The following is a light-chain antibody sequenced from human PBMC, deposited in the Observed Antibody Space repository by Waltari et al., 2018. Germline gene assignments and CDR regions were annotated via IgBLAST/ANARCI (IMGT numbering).Light chain of an antibody. V-gene: IGLV2-14*03. CDR1: SSDIGGYVY. CDR3: CSYTNSGTRV. Sequence: QSPLTQPAPVSASPGQSIPIPCTGTSSDIGGYVYASWYQQHPGRAPKLIIYEVDKRPSGISSRFSGSKSGNTASLTISGLQPEDEADYYCCSYTNSGTRVFGTGTKVTVL. CDR2: EVD. J-gene: IGLJ1*01.